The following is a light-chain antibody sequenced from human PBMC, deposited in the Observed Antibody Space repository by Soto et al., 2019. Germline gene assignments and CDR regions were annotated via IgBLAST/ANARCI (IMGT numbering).Light chain of an antibody. J-gene: IGKJ5*01. Sequence: WRSSQSVSSSYLAWYQQTPGQAPRLLIYGASSRATGIPDRFSGSWSGTHFTLNVSGLELAALPVYQCKQGTTRLLGAIAQGTRLEIK. CDR3: KQGTTRLLGA. V-gene: IGKV3D-20*02. CDR2: GAS. CDR1: QSVSSSY.